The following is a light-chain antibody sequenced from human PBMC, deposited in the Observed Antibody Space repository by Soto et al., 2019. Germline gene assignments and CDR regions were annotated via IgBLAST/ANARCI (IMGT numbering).Light chain of an antibody. CDR1: IRDIGNYNY. V-gene: IGLV2-14*03. J-gene: IGLJ2*01. Sequence: QSALTQPASVSGSPGQSITISCTGTIRDIGNYNYVSWYQRRPGKAPKLMIYDVSVRPSGVSNRFSGSKSGNTASLTISGLQSEDEDDYYCTSYTGSNTLLFGGGTKVTVL. CDR3: TSYTGSNTLL. CDR2: DVS.